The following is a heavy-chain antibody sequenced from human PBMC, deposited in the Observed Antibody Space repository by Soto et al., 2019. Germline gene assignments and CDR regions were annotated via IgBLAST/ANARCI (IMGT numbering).Heavy chain of an antibody. J-gene: IGHJ6*02. Sequence: QVQLVESGGGVVQPGRSLRLSCAASGFTFSSYAMHWVRQAPGKGLEWVAVISYDGSNKYYADSVKGRFTISRDNSKNTLYLQMNSLRAEDTAVYYCARDRRSGWNYVVQNYYYYYGMDVWGQGTTVTVSS. D-gene: IGHD1-7*01. CDR1: GFTFSSYA. CDR2: ISYDGSNK. CDR3: ARDRRSGWNYVVQNYYYYYGMDV. V-gene: IGHV3-30-3*01.